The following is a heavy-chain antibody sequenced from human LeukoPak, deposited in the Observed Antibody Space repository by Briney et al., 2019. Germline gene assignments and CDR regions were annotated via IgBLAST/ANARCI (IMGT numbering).Heavy chain of an antibody. J-gene: IGHJ3*01. D-gene: IGHD5-18*01. CDR2: IHFSGTT. V-gene: IGHV4-39*01. Sequence: SETLSLTCSVSGASIRTNTNFWGWNTSNYWGWIRQPPGKGRERIGSIHFSGTTYYHPSLQNRLTISVDTSKNQFSLKVTSVTAADTALYYCARQRDTASVGAFDVWGQGTLVTVSS. CDR3: ARQRDTASVGAFDV. CDR1: GASIRTNTNFWGWNTSNY.